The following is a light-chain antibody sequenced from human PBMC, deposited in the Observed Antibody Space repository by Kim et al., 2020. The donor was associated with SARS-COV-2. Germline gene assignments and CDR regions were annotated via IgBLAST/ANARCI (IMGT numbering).Light chain of an antibody. CDR1: QSINSF. Sequence: DIRMTQSPSSLSASVGDRVTITCRASQSINSFLNWFQQESGKAPKRLVHSASTLHSGVPPRFSGSGSGTEFTLTISSLQPEDSGTFYCQQSHTTPYTFGQGTKLEI. CDR2: SAS. V-gene: IGKV1-39*01. J-gene: IGKJ2*01. CDR3: QQSHTTPYT.